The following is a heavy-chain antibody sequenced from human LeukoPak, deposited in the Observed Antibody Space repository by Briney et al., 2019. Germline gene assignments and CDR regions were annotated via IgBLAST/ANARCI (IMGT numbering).Heavy chain of an antibody. CDR3: AAGDGVIMNY. CDR1: GFTVSSNY. V-gene: IGHV3-53*01. Sequence: GGSLRLSCAASGFTVSSNYMSWVRQAPGKGLDWVSMIYSGGSTNYADSVKGRFTISRDNAKNTLCLQMNSLRAEDTAVYYCAAGDGVIMNYWGQGTLVTVSS. J-gene: IGHJ4*02. D-gene: IGHD3-10*01. CDR2: IYSGGST.